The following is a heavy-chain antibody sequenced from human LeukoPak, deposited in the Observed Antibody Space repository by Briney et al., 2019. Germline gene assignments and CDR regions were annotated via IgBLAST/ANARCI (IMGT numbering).Heavy chain of an antibody. CDR1: GYSISSGYY. V-gene: IGHV4-38-2*02. D-gene: IGHD2-15*01. CDR3: AISTVVAAREYFQH. Sequence: PSETLSLTCTVSGYSISSGYYWGWIRQPPGKGLEWIGSIYHSGSTYYNPSLKSRVTISVDTSKNQFSLKLSSVTAADTAVYYCAISTVVAAREYFQHWARAPRSPSPQ. CDR2: IYHSGST. J-gene: IGHJ1*01.